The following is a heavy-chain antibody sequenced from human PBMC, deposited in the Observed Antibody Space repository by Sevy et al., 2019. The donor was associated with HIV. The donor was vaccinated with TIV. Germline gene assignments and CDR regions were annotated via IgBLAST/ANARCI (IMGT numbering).Heavy chain of an antibody. CDR2: ISGSGGST. D-gene: IGHD2-21*01. CDR3: AKQVVLGFSVDY. V-gene: IGHV3-23*01. CDR1: GFTFSSYA. J-gene: IGHJ4*02. Sequence: GGSLRLSCAASGFTFSSYAMSWVRQAPGKGLEWVSAISGSGGSTYYANSVKGRFTISRDNSKNTLYLQMNSLRAEDTAVYYCAKQVVLGFSVDYWGQGTLVTVSS.